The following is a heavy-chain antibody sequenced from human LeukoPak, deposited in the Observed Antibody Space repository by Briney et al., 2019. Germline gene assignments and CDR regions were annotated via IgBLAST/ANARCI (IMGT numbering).Heavy chain of an antibody. CDR3: ARAYWTNSYSP. D-gene: IGHD4-11*01. J-gene: IGHJ5*02. V-gene: IGHV1-46*01. CDR1: GYTFTSYY. Sequence: ASVKVSCKASGYTFTSYYIHLLRQAPGQGLEWMGMINPSGGSTRYAQKFQGRITMTRDTSTSTVYMELSSLRSEDTAVYYCARAYWTNSYSPWGQGTLVTVSS. CDR2: INPSGGST.